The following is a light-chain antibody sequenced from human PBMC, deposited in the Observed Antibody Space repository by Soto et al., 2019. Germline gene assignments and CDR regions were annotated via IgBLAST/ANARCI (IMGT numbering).Light chain of an antibody. V-gene: IGLV1-40*01. Sequence: QSVLTQPPSVSGAPGQRVTISCTGSSSNIGAGYDVHWYQQLPGTAPKLLIYGNSNRPSGVPDRFSGSKSGTSASLAITGLQAEYEADYYCQSYDSSHYVCGTGTKLTVL. CDR1: SSNIGAGYD. CDR2: GNS. CDR3: QSYDSSHYV. J-gene: IGLJ1*01.